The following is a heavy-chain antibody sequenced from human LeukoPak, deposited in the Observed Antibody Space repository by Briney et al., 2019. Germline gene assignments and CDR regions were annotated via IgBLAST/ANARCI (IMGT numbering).Heavy chain of an antibody. CDR2: INPNSGST. D-gene: IGHD2-15*01. CDR1: GYTFTDYY. CDR3: ARVRAAPGDYGMDV. V-gene: IGHV1-2*02. Sequence: ASVKVSCKASGYTFTDYYMDWVRQAPGQGLEWMGWINPNSGSTNYAQKFQGRVTMTRDTSISTAYMELSSLTSDDTAVYYCARVRAAPGDYGMDVWGQGTTVTVSS. J-gene: IGHJ6*02.